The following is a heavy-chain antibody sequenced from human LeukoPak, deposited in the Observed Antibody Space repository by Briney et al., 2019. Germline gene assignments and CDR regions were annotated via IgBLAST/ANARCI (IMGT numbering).Heavy chain of an antibody. V-gene: IGHV1-2*02. CDR2: INPNSGGT. J-gene: IGHJ4*02. D-gene: IGHD1-1*01. CDR1: GYTFTGYY. Sequence: ASVKLSCKASGYTFTGYYMHWVRQAPGQGLEWMGWINPNSGGTNYAQKFQGRVTKTRDTSISTAYIELSRLRSDETALHYWARVQWYNWNDVFYCVYWGQGTLVTVSS. CDR3: ARVQWYNWNDVFYCVY.